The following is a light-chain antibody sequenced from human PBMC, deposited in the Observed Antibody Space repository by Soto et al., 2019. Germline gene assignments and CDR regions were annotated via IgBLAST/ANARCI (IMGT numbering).Light chain of an antibody. CDR3: SSYTSSTPYV. CDR1: TSDVGAYNY. J-gene: IGLJ1*01. V-gene: IGLV2-14*01. Sequence: QSALTQPASVSGSPGQSIAISCTGTTSDVGAYNYVSWYQQHPGKAPKLMIYQVSNRPSGVSNRFSGSKSGNTASLTISGLQAGEGADYYCSSYTSSTPYVFGPGTKLTAL. CDR2: QVS.